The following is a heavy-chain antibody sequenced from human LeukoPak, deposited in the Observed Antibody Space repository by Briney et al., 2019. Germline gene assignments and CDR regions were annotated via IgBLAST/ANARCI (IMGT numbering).Heavy chain of an antibody. J-gene: IGHJ4*02. D-gene: IGHD6-19*01. CDR2: TYYRSKWYN. Sequence: SQTLSLTCAISGDSVSSNTVAWIWIRQSPSRGLEWLGRTYYRSKWYNDYALSMNSRISINVDTSKNQFSLQLKSATPEDTAVYYCTRVSGSGWSDYWGQGTLVTVSS. V-gene: IGHV6-1*01. CDR1: GDSVSSNTVA. CDR3: TRVSGSGWSDY.